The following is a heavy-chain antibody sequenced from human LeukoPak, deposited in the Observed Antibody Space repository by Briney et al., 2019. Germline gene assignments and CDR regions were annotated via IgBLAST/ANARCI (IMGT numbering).Heavy chain of an antibody. CDR3: ARRYCSSTSCFTYFDY. J-gene: IGHJ4*02. CDR1: GFTFSSYA. CDR2: ISYDGSNK. D-gene: IGHD2-2*02. Sequence: GGSLRLSCAASGFTFSSYAMHWVRQAPGKGLEWVAVISYDGSNKYYADSVKGRFTIPRDNSKNTPYLQMNSLRAEDTAVYYCARRYCSSTSCFTYFDYWGQGTLVTVSS. V-gene: IGHV3-30*04.